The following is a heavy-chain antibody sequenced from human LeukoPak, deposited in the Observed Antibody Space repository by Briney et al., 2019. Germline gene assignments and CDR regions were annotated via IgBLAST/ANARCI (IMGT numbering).Heavy chain of an antibody. D-gene: IGHD1-26*01. CDR2: IDHSGST. CDR1: GYSISSGYY. V-gene: IGHV4-38-2*02. Sequence: SPSETLSLTCTVSGYSISSGYYWGWIRQPPGKGLEWTGSIDHSGSTYYNPSLKSRITISVDTSKNQFSLKLSSVTAADTAVYYCARRWEQSSFQHWGQGTLVTVSS. CDR3: ARRWEQSSFQH. J-gene: IGHJ1*01.